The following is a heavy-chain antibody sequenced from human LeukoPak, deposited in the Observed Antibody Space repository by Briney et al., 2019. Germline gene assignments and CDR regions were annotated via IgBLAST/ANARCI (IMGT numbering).Heavy chain of an antibody. V-gene: IGHV1-18*01. D-gene: IGHD2-15*01. CDR3: ARVSSCSGGSCYSPYLFQH. CDR2: ISAYNGNT. Sequence: GASVKVSCKASGYTFTSYGISWVRQAPGQGLEWMGWISAYNGNTNYAQKPQGRVTMTTDTSTSTAYMELRSLRSDDTAVYYCARVSSCSGGSCYSPYLFQHWGQGTLVTVSS. J-gene: IGHJ1*01. CDR1: GYTFTSYG.